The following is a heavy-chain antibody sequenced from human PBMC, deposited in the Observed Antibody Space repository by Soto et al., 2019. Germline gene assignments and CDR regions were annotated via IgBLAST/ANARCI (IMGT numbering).Heavy chain of an antibody. D-gene: IGHD3-10*01. CDR1: GFTFDDYA. CDR2: ISWNSGSI. CDR3: AKDIRLGGLDAFDI. Sequence: EVQLVESGGGLVQPGRSLSLSCAASGFTFDDYAMHCVRQAPGKGLEWVSGISWNSGSIGNADSVTGRFTISRDTAKNSRLLEMNSLRAEDTALYYCAKDIRLGGLDAFDIWGQGTMVTVSS. J-gene: IGHJ3*02. V-gene: IGHV3-9*01.